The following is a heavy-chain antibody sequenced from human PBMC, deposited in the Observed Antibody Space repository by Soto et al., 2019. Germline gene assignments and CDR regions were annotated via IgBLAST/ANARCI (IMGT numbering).Heavy chain of an antibody. CDR2: IDPSDSYT. D-gene: IGHD6-13*01. J-gene: IGHJ6*02. V-gene: IGHV5-10-1*01. CDR3: ARRPGIAAAGYYYGMDV. CDR1: GYSFTSYW. Sequence: PGESLKISCKGSGYSFTSYWISWVRQMPGKGLEWMGRIDPSDSYTNYSPSFQGHVTISADKSISTAYLQWSSLKASDTAMYYCARRPGIAAAGYYYGMDVWGQGTTVTVSS.